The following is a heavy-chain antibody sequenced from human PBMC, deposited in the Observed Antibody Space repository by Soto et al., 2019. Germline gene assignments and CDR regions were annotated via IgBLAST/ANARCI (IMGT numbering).Heavy chain of an antibody. CDR3: ARDNWDSQTYYYYGMDV. CDR1: GYTFTGYY. J-gene: IGHJ6*02. CDR2: INPNSGGT. Sequence: ASVKVSCKASGYTFTGYYMNWVRQAPGQGLEWMGWINPNSGGTNYAQKFQGWVTMTRDTSISTAYMELSRLRSDDTAVYYCARDNWDSQTYYYYGMDVWGQGTTVTVSS. V-gene: IGHV1-2*04. D-gene: IGHD1-1*01.